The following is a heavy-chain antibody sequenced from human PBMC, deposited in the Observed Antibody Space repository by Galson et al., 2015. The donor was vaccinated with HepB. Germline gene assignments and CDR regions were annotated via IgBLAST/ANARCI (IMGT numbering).Heavy chain of an antibody. D-gene: IGHD1-1*01. J-gene: IGHJ4*02. CDR2: INPTGGTT. CDR1: GYTFTSYY. CDR3: ARAYSWNDGGDY. Sequence: SCKASGYTFTSYYIHWVRQAPGQGLEWMGLINPTGGTTRYAEKFQGRVTMTRDTSTSTVYMELSSLRSEDTAVYYCARAYSWNDGGDYWGQGTLVTVSS. V-gene: IGHV1-46*01.